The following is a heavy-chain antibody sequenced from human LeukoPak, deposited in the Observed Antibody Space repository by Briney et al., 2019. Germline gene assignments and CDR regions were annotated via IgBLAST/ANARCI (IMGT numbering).Heavy chain of an antibody. Sequence: GASVKVSCKASGYTFTSYDINWVRQATGQGLEWMGWMNPNSGNTGYAQKFQGRVTMIRNTSISTAYMELSSLRSEDTAVYYCARMGGSYFYYYYGMDVWGQGTTVTVSS. V-gene: IGHV1-8*01. CDR1: GYTFTSYD. D-gene: IGHD1-26*01. CDR2: MNPNSGNT. CDR3: ARMGGSYFYYYYGMDV. J-gene: IGHJ6*02.